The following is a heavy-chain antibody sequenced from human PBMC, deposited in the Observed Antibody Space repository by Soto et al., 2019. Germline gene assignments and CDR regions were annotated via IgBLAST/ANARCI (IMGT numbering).Heavy chain of an antibody. J-gene: IGHJ4*02. CDR2: IHYSGNT. D-gene: IGHD6-13*01. Sequence: SETLSLTCAVSGYSINSPNYWGWLRQPPGKGLEWIGYIHYSGNTYYNPSLKSRVTMSVDTSKNQFSLKLNSVTAVDTALYYCARKSTAGPYFDYWGQGSLVTVSS. CDR3: ARKSTAGPYFDY. V-gene: IGHV4-28*01. CDR1: GYSINSPNY.